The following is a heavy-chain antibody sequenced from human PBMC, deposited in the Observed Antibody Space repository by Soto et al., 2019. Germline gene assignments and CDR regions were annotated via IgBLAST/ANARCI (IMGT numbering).Heavy chain of an antibody. CDR2: IWYDGRNK. V-gene: IGHV3-33*01. Sequence: QVQLVESGGGVVQPGRSLRLSCAASGFTFSSYGMHWVRQAPGKGLAWVAVIWYDGRNKYYADSVKGRFTISRDNSKNTLYLQMNSLRAEDTAVYYCAGSSGYYFFDYWGHGTLVTVSS. CDR3: AGSSGYYFFDY. CDR1: GFTFSSYG. J-gene: IGHJ4*01. D-gene: IGHD3-22*01.